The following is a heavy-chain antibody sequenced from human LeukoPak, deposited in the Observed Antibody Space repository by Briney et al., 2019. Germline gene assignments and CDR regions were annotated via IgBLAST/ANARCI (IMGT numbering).Heavy chain of an antibody. D-gene: IGHD6-13*01. CDR2: ISANSGSV. CDR1: GFTFDDYA. V-gene: IGHV3-9*01. CDR3: ARDASSSYPLTNWFDP. J-gene: IGHJ5*02. Sequence: GGSLRLSCAASGFTFDDYAMQWVRQAPGKGLEWVALISANSGSVGYADSVKGRFTISRDNAKNSLYLQMNSLRAEDTAVYYCARDASSSYPLTNWFDPWGQGTLVTVSS.